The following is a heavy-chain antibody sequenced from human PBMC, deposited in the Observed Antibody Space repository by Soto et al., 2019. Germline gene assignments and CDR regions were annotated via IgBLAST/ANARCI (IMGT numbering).Heavy chain of an antibody. Sequence: QVQLVQSGAEVKKPGSSVKVSCKASGGTFSSYTISWVRQAPGQGLEWMGRIIPILGIANYAQKFQGRVTITADKPRSTAYRERSSLSSEATAVYYCATVPAARHGGEDYYYYGMDVWGQGTTVTVSS. CDR1: GGTFSSYT. J-gene: IGHJ6*02. D-gene: IGHD2-2*01. CDR2: IIPILGIA. V-gene: IGHV1-69*02. CDR3: ATVPAARHGGEDYYYYGMDV.